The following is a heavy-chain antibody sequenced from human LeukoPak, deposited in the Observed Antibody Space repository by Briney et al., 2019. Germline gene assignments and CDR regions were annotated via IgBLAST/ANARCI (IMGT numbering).Heavy chain of an antibody. CDR3: ARGIEWETTHDY. V-gene: IGHV1-69*13. Sequence: ASVKVSCKASGGTFSSYAISWVRQAPGQGLEWMGGIIPIFGTANYAQNFQGRVTITADESTSTAYMELSSLRSEDTAVYYCARGIEWETTHDYWGQGTLVTVSS. CDR1: GGTFSSYA. D-gene: IGHD1-26*01. CDR2: IIPIFGTA. J-gene: IGHJ4*02.